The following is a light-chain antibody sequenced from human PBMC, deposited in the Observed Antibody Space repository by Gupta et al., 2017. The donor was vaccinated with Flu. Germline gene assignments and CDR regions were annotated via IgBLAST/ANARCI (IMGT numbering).Light chain of an antibody. V-gene: IGKV3D-11*01. CDR1: HFHRKY. Sequence: TLAFSPGPRATRTCRARHFHRKYLDWYGKKQRQAPQLLIYDASNRPEGIIARCSGSGGGTDSNFTINSRDAEDFEVYYCQHPFGGHPKFSFGQGTMVDIK. CDR3: QHPFGGHPKFS. CDR2: DAS. J-gene: IGKJ2*01.